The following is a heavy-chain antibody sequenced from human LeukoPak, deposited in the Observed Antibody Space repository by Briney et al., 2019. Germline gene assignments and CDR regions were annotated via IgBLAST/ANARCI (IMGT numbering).Heavy chain of an antibody. CDR1: GFTFSSYG. Sequence: SGGSLRLSCAASGFTFSSYGMHWVRQAPGKGLEWVAVIWYGGSNKYYADSVKGRFTISRDNSKNTLYLQMNSLRAEDTAVYYCAKESVYDSSGYPDYWGQGTLVTVSS. J-gene: IGHJ4*02. D-gene: IGHD3-22*01. CDR3: AKESVYDSSGYPDY. V-gene: IGHV3-30*02. CDR2: IWYGGSNK.